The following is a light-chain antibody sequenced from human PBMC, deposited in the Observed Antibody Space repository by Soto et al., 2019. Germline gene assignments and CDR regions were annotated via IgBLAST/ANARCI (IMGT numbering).Light chain of an antibody. J-gene: IGKJ2*01. CDR1: QGSSTN. CDR2: GAS. CDR3: QQYNNWPPYT. Sequence: EVVMTQSPATLSVSPGERAPLSCGASQGSSTNLAWYQQKPGQAPRLLIYGASTRATSVPARFSGSGSGTEFTLTISSLQSEDFAVYYCQQYNNWPPYTFGQGTKLEI. V-gene: IGKV3-15*01.